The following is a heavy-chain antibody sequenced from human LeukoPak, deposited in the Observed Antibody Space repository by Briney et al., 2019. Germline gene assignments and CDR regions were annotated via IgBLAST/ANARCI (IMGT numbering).Heavy chain of an antibody. CDR2: IIPIIATT. Sequence: SVKVSCKASGGTFSAYAISWVRQAPGQGLDWMGRIIPIIATTNYAQMFQGRITLTTDESTSTAYMELSDLGTADTAVYYCATDHHPSYGGRSHYYYIDVWGKGTTVTLSS. J-gene: IGHJ6*03. V-gene: IGHV1-69*05. CDR3: ATDHHPSYGGRSHYYYIDV. CDR1: GGTFSAYA. D-gene: IGHD2-15*01.